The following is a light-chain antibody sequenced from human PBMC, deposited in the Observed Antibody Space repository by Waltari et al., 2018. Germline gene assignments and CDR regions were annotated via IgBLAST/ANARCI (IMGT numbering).Light chain of an antibody. V-gene: IGLV2-14*03. CDR3: SSFTTSTTLV. Sequence: QSALTQPASASGSPGQSITIPCTGHSNDVGAYNYVSWYQQYPGKAPKLIIYDVNKRPSGISDRFSGSKSGNTASLTVSGLQPEDEADYHCSSFTTSTTLVFGGGTKLTVL. J-gene: IGLJ2*01. CDR2: DVN. CDR1: SNDVGAYNY.